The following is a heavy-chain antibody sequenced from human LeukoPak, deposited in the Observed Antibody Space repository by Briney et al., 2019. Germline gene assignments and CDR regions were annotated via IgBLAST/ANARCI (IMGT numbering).Heavy chain of an antibody. CDR3: AELGITMIGGV. V-gene: IGHV3-48*03. D-gene: IGHD3-10*02. J-gene: IGHJ6*04. CDR1: GFTFSSYE. CDR2: ISSSGSTI. Sequence: GGSLRLSCAASGFTFSSYEMNWVRQAAGKGLKWVSYISSSGSTIYYADSVKGRFTISRDNAKNSLYLQMNSLRAEDTAVYYCAELGITMIGGVWGKGTTVTISS.